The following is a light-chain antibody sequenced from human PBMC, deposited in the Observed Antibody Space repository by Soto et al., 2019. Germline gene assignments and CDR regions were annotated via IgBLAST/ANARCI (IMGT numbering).Light chain of an antibody. J-gene: IGLJ1*01. CDR3: SSYTSSSTLV. Sequence: QSVLTQLASVSGSPGQSITISCTGTSSDVGGYNYVSWYQQNPGKAPKLMIYEVSNRPSGVSNRFSGSKSGNTASLTISGLQAEDEADYYCSSYTSSSTLVFGTGTKVTVL. V-gene: IGLV2-14*01. CDR1: SSDVGGYNY. CDR2: EVS.